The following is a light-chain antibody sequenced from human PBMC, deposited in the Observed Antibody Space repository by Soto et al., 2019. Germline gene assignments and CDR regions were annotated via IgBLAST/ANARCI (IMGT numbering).Light chain of an antibody. CDR1: QSISGSY. V-gene: IGKV3-20*01. Sequence: EIVLTQSPGTLSLSPGERATLSCGASQSISGSYLAWYQQKPGQAPRLLIYGASSRATDIPDRFSGSGSGADFTLTISRLESEDFAVYYRQQYGTSITFCQGPRLEIK. CDR2: GAS. CDR3: QQYGTSIT. J-gene: IGKJ5*01.